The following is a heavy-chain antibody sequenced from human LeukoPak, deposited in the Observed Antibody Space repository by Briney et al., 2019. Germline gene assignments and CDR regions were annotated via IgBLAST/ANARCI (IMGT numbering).Heavy chain of an antibody. Sequence: SETLSLTCTVSGYSISSGYYWGWIRQPPGKGLEWIGSIYHSGSTYYNPSLKSRVTISVDTSKNQFSLKLSSVTAADTAVYYCARDLIVGVAGNWFDPWGQGTLVTVSS. CDR3: ARDLIVGVAGNWFDP. D-gene: IGHD6-19*01. CDR1: GYSISSGYY. CDR2: IYHSGST. V-gene: IGHV4-38-2*02. J-gene: IGHJ5*02.